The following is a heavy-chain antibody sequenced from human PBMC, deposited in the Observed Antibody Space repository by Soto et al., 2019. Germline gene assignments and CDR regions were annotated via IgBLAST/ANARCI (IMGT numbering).Heavy chain of an antibody. CDR3: ASAHCSSTSCYALDY. CDR1: GGTFSSYT. D-gene: IGHD2-2*01. J-gene: IGHJ4*02. V-gene: IGHV1-69*02. Sequence: SVKVSCKASGGTFSSYTISWVRQAPGQGLEWMGRIIPILGIANYAQKFQGRVTITADKSTSTAYMELSSLRSEDTAVYYCASAHCSSTSCYALDYWGQGTLVTVSS. CDR2: IIPILGIA.